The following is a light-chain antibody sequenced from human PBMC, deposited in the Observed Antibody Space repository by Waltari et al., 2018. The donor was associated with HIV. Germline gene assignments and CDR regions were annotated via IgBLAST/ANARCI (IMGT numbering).Light chain of an antibody. V-gene: IGLV1-51*02. CDR2: END. Sequence: QSVLTQPPSLSAAPGPRVTISCSGSSPNIETNYVSWYQQLPGTAPKLLIYENDKRPSGIPDRFSGSQSGTSATLGITGLQTGDEADYYCGTWDTSLSVGVFGGGTKLTVL. CDR1: SPNIETNY. CDR3: GTWDTSLSVGV. J-gene: IGLJ3*02.